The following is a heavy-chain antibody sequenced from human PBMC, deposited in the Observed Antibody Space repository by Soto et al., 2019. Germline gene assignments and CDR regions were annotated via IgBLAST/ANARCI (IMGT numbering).Heavy chain of an antibody. D-gene: IGHD6-6*01. CDR1: GGSISSGNYY. J-gene: IGHJ6*02. CDR2: NYYSGIT. CDR3: ARGSSIAGLYYGMDV. V-gene: IGHV4-31*03. Sequence: SETLSLTCTVSGGSISSGNYYWTWIRQHPGKGLEWIGYNYYSGITYYNPSLKSRVTISLDTSKNQFSLKLSSVTAADTAVYYCARGSSIAGLYYGMDVWGQGTTVTVSS.